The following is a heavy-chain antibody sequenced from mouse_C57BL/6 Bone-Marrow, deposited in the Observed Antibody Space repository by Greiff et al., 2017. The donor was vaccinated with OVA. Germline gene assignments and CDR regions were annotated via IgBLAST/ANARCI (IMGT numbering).Heavy chain of an antibody. V-gene: IGHV5-15*01. D-gene: IGHD2-3*01. CDR2: ISNLAYSI. Sequence: EVQGVESGGGLVQPGGSLKLSCAASGFTFSDYGMAWVRQAPRKGPEWVAFISNLAYSIYYADTVTGRFTISSENAKNTLYLEMSSLRSEDTAMYYCARHVGDGYFLYAMDYWGQGTSVTVSS. CDR3: ARHVGDGYFLYAMDY. J-gene: IGHJ4*01. CDR1: GFTFSDYG.